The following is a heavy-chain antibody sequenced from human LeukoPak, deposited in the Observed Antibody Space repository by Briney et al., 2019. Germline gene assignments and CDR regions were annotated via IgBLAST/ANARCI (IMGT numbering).Heavy chain of an antibody. CDR3: ARVPTNSWYNWFDP. CDR1: GFAFSIYH. J-gene: IGHJ5*02. V-gene: IGHV3-13*01. D-gene: IGHD2-8*01. Sequence: GGSLRLSCAASGFAFSIYHMHWVRQPTGKGLEWVSAIGTTDNTYYIDSVKGRFTISRENAKNSLYLQMNSLRAEDTAIYYCARVPTNSWYNWFDPWGQGTLVTVSS. CDR2: IGTTDNT.